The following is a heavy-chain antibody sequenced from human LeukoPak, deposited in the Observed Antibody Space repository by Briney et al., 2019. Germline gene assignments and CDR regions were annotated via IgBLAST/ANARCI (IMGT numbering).Heavy chain of an antibody. CDR1: GFTFSSYA. J-gene: IGHJ4*02. CDR2: ISGSGDST. Sequence: PGGSLRLSCAASGFTFSSYAMSWVRQAPEKGLEWVSLISGSGDSTYYADSVKGRFTISRDNSKNTLSLQMNSLRGEDTAVYYCASGVSGWYTLDFWGQGILVTVSS. CDR3: ASGVSGWYTLDF. D-gene: IGHD6-19*01. V-gene: IGHV3-23*01.